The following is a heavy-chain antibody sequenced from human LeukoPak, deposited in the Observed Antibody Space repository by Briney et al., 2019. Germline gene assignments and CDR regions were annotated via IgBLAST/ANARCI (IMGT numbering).Heavy chain of an antibody. V-gene: IGHV4-59*01. J-gene: IGHJ4*02. CDR3: ARFKRVAGTLDY. Sequence: SETLSLTCTVSGGSITNYYWNWIRQPPGKGLEWTGYIYHSGSTNYKPSLKSRVTISVDTSKNQFSLKLSSVTAADTAVYYCARFKRVAGTLDYWGQGTLATVSS. CDR2: IYHSGST. D-gene: IGHD6-19*01. CDR1: GGSITNYY.